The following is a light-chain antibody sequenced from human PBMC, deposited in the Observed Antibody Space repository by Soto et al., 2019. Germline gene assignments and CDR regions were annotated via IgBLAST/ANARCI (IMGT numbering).Light chain of an antibody. CDR3: QQRNDWGS. CDR2: GAS. CDR1: QSVGAK. V-gene: IGKV3-11*01. Sequence: EVVLTPYPATLSLSPGERAPLSCRASQSVGAKFAWYQQKPGQSPRLLIYGASNRASGISVRFSGSGSGTDFTLTIASLEPEDSAVYSCQQRNDWGSFGGGTRVEIK. J-gene: IGKJ4*01.